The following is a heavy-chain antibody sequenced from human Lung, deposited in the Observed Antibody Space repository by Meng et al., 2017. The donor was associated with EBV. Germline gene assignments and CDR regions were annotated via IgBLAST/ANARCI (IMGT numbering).Heavy chain of an antibody. Sequence: EVQLVESGGXVVNPGESVRLSCAASGFTFSNYNKNWVRQAPGKGLEWVSSISSGNSYIYYADSVKGRFTISRDSAKNSLSLQMNSLRAEDTAVYYCARLSGTGWFDPWGQGTLVTVSS. V-gene: IGHV3-21*02. CDR3: ARLSGTGWFDP. J-gene: IGHJ5*02. CDR2: ISSGNSYI. CDR1: GFTFSNYN. D-gene: IGHD1-7*01.